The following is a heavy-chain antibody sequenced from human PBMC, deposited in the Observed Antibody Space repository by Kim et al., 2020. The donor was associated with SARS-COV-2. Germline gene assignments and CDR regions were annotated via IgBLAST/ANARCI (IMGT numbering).Heavy chain of an antibody. V-gene: IGHV3-21*01. CDR2: ISSSSSYI. CDR1: GFTFSSYS. CDR3: ARDGPGGYLLDYFDY. Sequence: GGSLRLSCAASGFTFSSYSMNWVRQAPGKGLEWVSSISSSSSYIYYADSVKGRFTISRDNAKNSLYLQMNSLRAEDTAVYYCARDGPGGYLLDYFDYWGQGTLVTVSS. J-gene: IGHJ4*02. D-gene: IGHD3-22*01.